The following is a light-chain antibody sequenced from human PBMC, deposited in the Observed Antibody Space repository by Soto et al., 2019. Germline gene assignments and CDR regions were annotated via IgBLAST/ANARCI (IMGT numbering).Light chain of an antibody. V-gene: IGKV1-5*01. CDR2: DVS. CDR3: QQYNSFPVT. CDR1: QIITSW. J-gene: IGKJ3*01. Sequence: DIEMTQSPSILSASVGDSVTLTCRASQIITSWLAWYQQKPGKAPKLLISDVSNLESGVPSRFSGSGSGTEFTLTISSLQPDDFATYYCQQYNSFPVTFGLGTKVDIK.